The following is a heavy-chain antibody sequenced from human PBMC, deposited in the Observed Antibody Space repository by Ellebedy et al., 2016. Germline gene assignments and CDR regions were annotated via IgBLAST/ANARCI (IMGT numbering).Heavy chain of an antibody. V-gene: IGHV4-59*02. Sequence: SETLSLXXTVSGGSVDTYYWTWIRQSPGKGLEWIGYVFYGGSTKYNPSLRSRVTISLDPSRNQFSLKLTSVAAADTAVYYCARDVCLYNSSPSFDSWGQGTLVTVSS. D-gene: IGHD6-6*01. CDR3: ARDVCLYNSSPSFDS. CDR2: VFYGGST. CDR1: GGSVDTYY. J-gene: IGHJ4*02.